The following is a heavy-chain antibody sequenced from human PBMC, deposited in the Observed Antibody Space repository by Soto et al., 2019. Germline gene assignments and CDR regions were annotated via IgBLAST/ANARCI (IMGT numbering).Heavy chain of an antibody. CDR2: INPKNGAT. D-gene: IGHD6-19*01. V-gene: IGHV1-2*04. CDR3: ATNDGGGSGSQLNY. CDR1: GNTFTGHF. J-gene: IGHJ4*02. Sequence: ASVKVSCKASGNTFTGHFVHWVRQAPGQGLEWTGWINPKNGATNYAQNFQDWVTMTRDTSTTTAYMEVRRLRSDDTAVYYCATNDGGGSGSQLNYWGRGTLVTVSS.